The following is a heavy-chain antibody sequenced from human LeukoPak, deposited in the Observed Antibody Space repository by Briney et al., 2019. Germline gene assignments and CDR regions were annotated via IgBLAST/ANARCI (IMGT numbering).Heavy chain of an antibody. D-gene: IGHD2-2*01. Sequence: PSETLSLTCTVSGYSISSGYYWGWIRQPPGKGLEWIGSIYHSGSTYYNPSLKSRVTISIDTSKNQFSLKLSSVTAADTAVYYCARGPAAKYDYWGQGTLVTVSS. CDR1: GYSISSGYY. CDR3: ARGPAAKYDY. V-gene: IGHV4-38-2*02. J-gene: IGHJ4*02. CDR2: IYHSGST.